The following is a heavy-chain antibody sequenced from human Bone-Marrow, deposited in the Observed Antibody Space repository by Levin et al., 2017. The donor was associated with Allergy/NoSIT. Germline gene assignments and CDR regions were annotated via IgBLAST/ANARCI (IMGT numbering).Heavy chain of an antibody. CDR1: GFTFGRYW. V-gene: IGHV3-7*04. CDR3: ARINSGRSWGDAFDI. Sequence: GESLKISCAASGFTFGRYWTSWVRQAPGKGLEWVANIKEDGSEKYYVDSVKGRFTISRDNDKKSLYLQMSSLRAEDTAVYYCARINSGRSWGDAFDIWGQGTMVTVSS. D-gene: IGHD1-26*01. CDR2: IKEDGSEK. J-gene: IGHJ3*02.